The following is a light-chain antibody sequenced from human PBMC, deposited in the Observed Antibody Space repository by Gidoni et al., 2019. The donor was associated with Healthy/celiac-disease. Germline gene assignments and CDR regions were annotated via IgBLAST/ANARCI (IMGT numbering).Light chain of an antibody. V-gene: IGKV1-39*01. CDR2: AAS. J-gene: IGKJ5*01. CDR1: QSISSY. CDR3: QQSYSTPIT. Sequence: IQMTQSPSSLSASVGDRVTITCRASQSISSYLNWYQQKPGKAPKLLSYAASSLQSGVPSRFSGSGSGTDFTLTISSLQPEDFATYYCQQSYSTPITFGQXTRLEIK.